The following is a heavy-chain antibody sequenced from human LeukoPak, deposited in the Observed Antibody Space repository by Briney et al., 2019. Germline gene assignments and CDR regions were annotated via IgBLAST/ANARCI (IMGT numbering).Heavy chain of an antibody. CDR1: GGTFSSYA. J-gene: IGHJ4*02. V-gene: IGHV1-69*13. CDR3: ARTQEYYYDSSGYYFPDY. D-gene: IGHD3-22*01. CDR2: IIPIFGTA. Sequence: RASVKVSCKASGGTFSSYAISWVRQAPGQGLEWMGGIIPIFGTANYAQKFQGRVTITADESTSTAYMELGSLRSEDTAVYYCARTQEYYYDSSGYYFPDYWGQGTLVTVSS.